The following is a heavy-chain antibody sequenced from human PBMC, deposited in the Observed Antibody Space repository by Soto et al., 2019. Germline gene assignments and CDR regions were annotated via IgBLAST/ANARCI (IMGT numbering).Heavy chain of an antibody. CDR3: AIGAIGGSSWYIIY. Sequence: ASVKVSCKASGYTFTSYGVSWVRQAPGQGLEWMGWISAYNGNTHYAQNLQGRVTMTTDTSTSTAYIELRSLRSDDTAVYYCAIGAIGGSSWYIIYRGQGTLVTGSS. J-gene: IGHJ4*02. CDR1: GYTFTSYG. CDR2: ISAYNGNT. D-gene: IGHD6-13*01. V-gene: IGHV1-18*01.